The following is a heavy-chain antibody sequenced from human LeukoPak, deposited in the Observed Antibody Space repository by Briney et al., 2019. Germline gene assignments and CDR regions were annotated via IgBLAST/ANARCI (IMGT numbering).Heavy chain of an antibody. V-gene: IGHV3-11*06. CDR1: GFTLSDYY. CDR2: VSSSGSYT. Sequence: PGGSLRLSCAASGFTLSDYYMTWIRQAPGKGLAWVSYVSSSGSYTNYADSVKGRFTISRDNAKNSLYLQMNSLRAEDTALYYCARYYYDSSGYYYAAFDIWGQGTMVTVSS. CDR3: ARYYYDSSGYYYAAFDI. J-gene: IGHJ3*02. D-gene: IGHD3-22*01.